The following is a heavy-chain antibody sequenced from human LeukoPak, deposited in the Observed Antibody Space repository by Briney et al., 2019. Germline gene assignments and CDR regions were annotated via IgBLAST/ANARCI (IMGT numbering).Heavy chain of an antibody. Sequence: GGSLRLSCAASGFTFSSYSMNWVRQAPGKGLEWVSAINGGGDATEYADSVRGRFTISRDNSKSTLYLQMNSLRAEDTALYYCARPTSGWYAGGFDYWGQGILVTVSS. V-gene: IGHV3-23*01. CDR1: GFTFSSYS. CDR2: INGGGDAT. D-gene: IGHD6-19*01. J-gene: IGHJ4*02. CDR3: ARPTSGWYAGGFDY.